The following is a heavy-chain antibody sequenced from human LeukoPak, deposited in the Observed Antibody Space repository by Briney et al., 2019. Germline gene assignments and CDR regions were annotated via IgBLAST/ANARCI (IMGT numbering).Heavy chain of an antibody. D-gene: IGHD5-18*01. J-gene: IGHJ4*02. CDR1: GFTFSSYA. CDR3: AKEGDTAMVTAFDY. V-gene: IGHV3-30-3*01. Sequence: GGSLRLSCAASGFTFSSYAMHWVRQAPGKGLEWVAVISYDGSNKYYADSVKGRFTISRDNSKNTLYLQMNSLRAEDTAVYYCAKEGDTAMVTAFDYWGQGTLVTVSS. CDR2: ISYDGSNK.